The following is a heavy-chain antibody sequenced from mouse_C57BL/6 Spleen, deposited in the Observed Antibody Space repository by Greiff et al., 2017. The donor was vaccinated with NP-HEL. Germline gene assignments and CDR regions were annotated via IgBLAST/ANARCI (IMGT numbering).Heavy chain of an antibody. CDR1: GFTFSSYG. D-gene: IGHD4-1*01. Sequence: EVQGVESGGDLVKPGGSLKLSCAASGFTFSSYGMSWVRQTPDKRLEWVATISSGGSYTYYPDSVKGRFTISRDNAKNTLYLQMSSLKSEDTAMYYCARPQLTGTGWFAYWGQGTLVTVSA. CDR2: ISSGGSYT. V-gene: IGHV5-6*01. CDR3: ARPQLTGTGWFAY. J-gene: IGHJ3*01.